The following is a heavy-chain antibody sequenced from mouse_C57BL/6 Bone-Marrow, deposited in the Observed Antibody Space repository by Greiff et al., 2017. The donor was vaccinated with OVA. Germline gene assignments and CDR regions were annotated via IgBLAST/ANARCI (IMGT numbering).Heavy chain of an antibody. CDR2: ISSDGGST. CDR1: EYEFPSHD. J-gene: IGHJ4*01. D-gene: IGHD2-3*01. CDR3: ARQDGYYGGYYAMGG. Sequence: DVQLVESGGGLVQPGESLKLSCESNEYEFPSHDMSWVRKTPEKRLELVAAISSDGGSTYYPDTMERRFIISRDNTKKTLYLQMSSLRSGDTALYNCARQDGYYGGYYAMGGWGQGASVTVAS. V-gene: IGHV5-2*01.